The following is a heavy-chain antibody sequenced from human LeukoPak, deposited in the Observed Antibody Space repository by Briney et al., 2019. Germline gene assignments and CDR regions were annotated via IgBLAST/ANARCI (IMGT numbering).Heavy chain of an antibody. D-gene: IGHD6-13*01. J-gene: IGHJ1*01. CDR2: ISYDGSNK. CDR3: AKVLIAAAGTEYFQH. V-gene: IGHV3-30*18. CDR1: GFTFSSYG. Sequence: GGSLRLSCAASGFTFSSYGMHWVRQAPGKGLEWVAVISYDGSNKYYADSVKGRFTISRDNSKNTLYLQMNSLGAEDTAVYYCAKVLIAAAGTEYFQHWGQGTLVTVSS.